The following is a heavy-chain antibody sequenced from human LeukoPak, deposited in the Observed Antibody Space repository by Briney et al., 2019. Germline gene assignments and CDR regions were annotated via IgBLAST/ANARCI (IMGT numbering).Heavy chain of an antibody. J-gene: IGHJ6*03. V-gene: IGHV3-23*01. D-gene: IGHD1-14*01. CDR2: ISGSGGST. Sequence: GGSLRLSCAASGFTFSSYAMSWIRQPPGKGLEWVSAISGSGGSTYYADSVKGRFTISRDNSKNTLYLQMNSLRAEDTAVYYCAKDYTEPPYYYYYYYMDVWGKGTTVSVSS. CDR1: GFTFSSYA. CDR3: AKDYTEPPYYYYYYYMDV.